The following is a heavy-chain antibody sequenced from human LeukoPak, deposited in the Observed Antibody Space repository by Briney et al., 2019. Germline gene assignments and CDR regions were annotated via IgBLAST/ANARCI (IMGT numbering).Heavy chain of an antibody. CDR1: GFTFSSYE. V-gene: IGHV3-21*01. J-gene: IGHJ6*03. D-gene: IGHD2/OR15-2a*01. Sequence: NPGGSLRLSCAASGFTFSSYEMNWVRQAPGKGLEWVSSITSSNNYIYYGDSVKGRFTISRDDAKNSLFLQMNSLRAEDTATYYCARGEFGDYYYFYMDVWGKGTTVTVSS. CDR3: ARGEFGDYYYFYMDV. CDR2: ITSSNNYI.